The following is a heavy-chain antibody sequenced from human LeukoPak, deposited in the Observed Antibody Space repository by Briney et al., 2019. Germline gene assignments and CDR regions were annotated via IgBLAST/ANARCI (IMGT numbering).Heavy chain of an antibody. CDR1: GFTFSSYW. D-gene: IGHD5-18*01. CDR2: IASDGSST. Sequence: GGSLRLSCAASGFTFSSYWMNWVRQAPGKGLVWVSRIASDGSSTTYADSVKGRFSISRDNAKNTLYLQMNSLRVEDTAFYYCARDLAYSRLDYWGQGMLVTVSS. V-gene: IGHV3-74*01. CDR3: ARDLAYSRLDY. J-gene: IGHJ4*02.